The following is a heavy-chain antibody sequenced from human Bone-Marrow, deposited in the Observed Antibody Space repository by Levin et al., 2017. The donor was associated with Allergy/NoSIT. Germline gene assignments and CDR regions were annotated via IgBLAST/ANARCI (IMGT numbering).Heavy chain of an antibody. J-gene: IGHJ6*02. Sequence: PSETLSLTCTVSGGSFSNTMYYWGWVRQPPGKGLEWIGTMYYNGNTYYTPSLTSRVSITVDKSQNRFSLELTSVTAADTAVDYCASRAYSDFWSGYLVIDDYHLGLDVWGQGTTVSVSS. CDR1: GGSFSNTMYY. CDR3: ASRAYSDFWSGYLVIDDYHLGLDV. CDR2: MYYNGNT. V-gene: IGHV4-39*07. D-gene: IGHD3-3*01.